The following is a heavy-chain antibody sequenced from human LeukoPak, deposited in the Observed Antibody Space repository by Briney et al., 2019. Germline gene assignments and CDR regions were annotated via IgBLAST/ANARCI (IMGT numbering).Heavy chain of an antibody. D-gene: IGHD2-2*01. Sequence: GGSLRLSCAASGFTFSSYGMHWVRQAPGKGLEWVAVISYDGSNKYYADSVKGRFTISRDNSKNTLYLQMNSLRAEDTAVYYCAASTPDYYYYGMDVWGQGTMVTVSS. CDR2: ISYDGSNK. CDR1: GFTFSSYG. J-gene: IGHJ6*02. CDR3: AASTPDYYYYGMDV. V-gene: IGHV3-30*03.